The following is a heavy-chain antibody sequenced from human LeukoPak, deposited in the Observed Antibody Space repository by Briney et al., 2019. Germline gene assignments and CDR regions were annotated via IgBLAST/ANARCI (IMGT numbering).Heavy chain of an antibody. V-gene: IGHV1-3*01. J-gene: IGHJ4*02. CDR2: INAGNGRT. CDR1: GYSFSDYA. CDR3: ARGRWTATETTYYLDY. Sequence: ASVKVSCKASGYSFSDYAVQWERQAPGQRLEWMGWINAGNGRTEYSQNFQGRATITRDRSANTAYMELSSLRSEDTSIYYCARGRWTATETTYYLDYWGQGTLVTVSS. D-gene: IGHD4-17*01.